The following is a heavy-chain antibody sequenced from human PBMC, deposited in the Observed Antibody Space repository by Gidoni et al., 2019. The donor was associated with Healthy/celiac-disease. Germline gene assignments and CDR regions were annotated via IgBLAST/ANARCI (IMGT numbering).Heavy chain of an antibody. CDR1: GFTFRSYA. CDR3: AKVMGL. D-gene: IGHD3-16*01. Sequence: EVQLLEPGGGLVQPGGALSLSFAASGFTFRSYAMSWVRQAPGKGLDWVSAISGSGGSTYYAASVKGRFTISRDNSKNTLYLQMNSLRAEDTAVYYCAKVMGLWGQGTLVTVSS. CDR2: ISGSGGST. V-gene: IGHV3-23*01. J-gene: IGHJ4*02.